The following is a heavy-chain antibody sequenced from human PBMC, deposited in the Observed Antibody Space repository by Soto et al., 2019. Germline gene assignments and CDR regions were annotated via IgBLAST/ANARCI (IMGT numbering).Heavy chain of an antibody. CDR3: ARVPTYCSSTSCYSHFDY. V-gene: IGHV1-3*01. CDR1: GYTFTGYA. D-gene: IGHD2-2*01. J-gene: IGHJ4*02. CDR2: INAGNGNT. Sequence: ASVKVSCKASGYTFTGYAMHWVRQAPGQRLEWMGWINAGNGNTKYSQKFQGRVTITRDTSASTAYMELSSLRSEDTAVYYCARVPTYCSSTSCYSHFDYWGQGTLVTVSS.